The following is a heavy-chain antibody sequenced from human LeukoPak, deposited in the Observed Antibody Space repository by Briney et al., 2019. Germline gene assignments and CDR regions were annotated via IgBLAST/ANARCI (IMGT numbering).Heavy chain of an antibody. D-gene: IGHD3-9*01. J-gene: IGHJ4*02. CDR3: ARSRLTGYYRDFDY. V-gene: IGHV5-51*01. Sequence: GESLKISCKASGYSFPIYWLGWVRQIPGKGLEWLGIIYPGDSDTRYSPSFRGQVTISADKSVNTAYLQWSSLKASDTAMYYCARSRLTGYYRDFDYWGQGALVTVSS. CDR1: GYSFPIYW. CDR2: IYPGDSDT.